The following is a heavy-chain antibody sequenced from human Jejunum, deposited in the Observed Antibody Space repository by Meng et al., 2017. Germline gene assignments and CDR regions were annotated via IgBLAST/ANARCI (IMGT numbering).Heavy chain of an antibody. Sequence: GESLKISCAASGFMFSSYEMNWVRQAPGKGLEWISYISTRGDKVNYADSVKGRFTISRDNAENSVYLQMNSLRAEDTAVYYCVRDVWGKGGFPYWGQGTPVTVSS. D-gene: IGHD2-8*01. CDR2: ISTRGDKV. V-gene: IGHV3-48*03. J-gene: IGHJ4*02. CDR3: VRDVWGKGGFPY. CDR1: GFMFSSYE.